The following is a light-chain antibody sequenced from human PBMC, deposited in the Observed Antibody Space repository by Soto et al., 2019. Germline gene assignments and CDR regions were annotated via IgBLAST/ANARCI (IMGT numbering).Light chain of an antibody. Sequence: IQLTQSPSTLSGSVGDRVTITCRASRSLQTWLAWYQQKPGKVPKLLIYQASSLQNGVPARFIGSGSGTEFTLTISSLQPDDVATYYCQQYTCLWTFGPGTKVDI. V-gene: IGKV1-5*03. J-gene: IGKJ1*01. CDR3: QQYTCLWT. CDR2: QAS. CDR1: RSLQTW.